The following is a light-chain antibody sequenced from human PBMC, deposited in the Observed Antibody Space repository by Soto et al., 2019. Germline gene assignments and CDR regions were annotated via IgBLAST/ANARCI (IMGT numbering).Light chain of an antibody. Sequence: EIVLTQSPGTLSLSPGERATLSCRASQSVSSSYLAWYQQKPGQAPRLLIYGASSRATGIPDRFSGSGSGTDFTLTISRLEPEDFAVYYCLQYGSSPPYTFGQGTMLEIK. V-gene: IGKV3-20*01. CDR2: GAS. CDR3: LQYGSSPPYT. CDR1: QSVSSSY. J-gene: IGKJ2*01.